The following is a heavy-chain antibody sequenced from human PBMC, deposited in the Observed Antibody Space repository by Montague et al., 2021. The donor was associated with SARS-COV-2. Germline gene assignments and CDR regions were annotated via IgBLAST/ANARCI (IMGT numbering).Heavy chain of an antibody. V-gene: IGHV3-21*01. CDR3: AKEHQYDILTGYYGD. CDR1: GFTFSSYG. Sequence: SLRLSCAASGFTFSSYGMNWVRQAPGKGLEWVSSISSSSSYIYYADSVKGRFTISRDNAKNSLYLQMNSLRAEDTAVYYCAKEHQYDILTGYYGDWGQGTMVTVSS. J-gene: IGHJ4*02. D-gene: IGHD3-9*01. CDR2: ISSSSSYI.